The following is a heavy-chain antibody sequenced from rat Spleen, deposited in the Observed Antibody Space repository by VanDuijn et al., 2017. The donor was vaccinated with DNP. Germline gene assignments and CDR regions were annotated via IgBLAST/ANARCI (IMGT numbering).Heavy chain of an antibody. CDR2: IDYAGRNT. J-gene: IGHJ2*01. Sequence: EVQLVESGGDLVQPGRSLKLSCAASGFTFSDYYMAWVRQAPEKGLEWVTSIDYAGRNTYYGDSVKGRFTISRDNAKSTLYLQMNSLRSEDMATYYCATRNYDYNYFDYWGQGVMVTVSS. CDR1: GFTFSDYY. CDR3: ATRNYDYNYFDY. V-gene: IGHV5-22*01. D-gene: IGHD1-2*01.